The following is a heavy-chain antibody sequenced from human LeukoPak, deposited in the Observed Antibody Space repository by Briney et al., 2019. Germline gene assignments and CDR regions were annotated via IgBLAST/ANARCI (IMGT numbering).Heavy chain of an antibody. D-gene: IGHD6-13*01. J-gene: IGHJ5*02. V-gene: IGHV3-23*01. CDR3: ATHSSWQPNWFDP. CDR2: ISGSGGST. Sequence: QPGGSLRLSCAASGFTFSSYAMSWVRQAPGKGLEWVSAISGSGGSTYYADSVKGRFTISRDNSKNTLHLQMNSLRAEDTAVYYCATHSSWQPNWFDPWGKGTLVTVSS. CDR1: GFTFSSYA.